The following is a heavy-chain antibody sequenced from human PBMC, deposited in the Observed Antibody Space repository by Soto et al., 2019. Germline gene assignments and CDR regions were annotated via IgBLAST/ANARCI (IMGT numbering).Heavy chain of an antibody. CDR1: GASTSSSSYY. D-gene: IGHD6-19*01. CDR2: IYYSGST. Sequence: PSETLSLTCTVSGASTSSSSYYWGWIRPPPGKGLEWIGSIYYSGSTYYNPSLKSRVTISADMSKNQFSLNLSSVTAADTAVYYCARYSYASGWYTDYWGQGTLVTVSS. CDR3: ARYSYASGWYTDY. J-gene: IGHJ4*02. V-gene: IGHV4-39*01.